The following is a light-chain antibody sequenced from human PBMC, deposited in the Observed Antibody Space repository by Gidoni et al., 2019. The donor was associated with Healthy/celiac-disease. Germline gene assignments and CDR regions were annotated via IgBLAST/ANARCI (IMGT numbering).Light chain of an antibody. CDR3: QQYNSYPMYT. CDR1: QSISSW. Sequence: DIQMTQYPSTLSASVGDRVTITCRASQSISSWLAWYQQKQGKAPKLLIYDASSMESGVPSRFSGSGSGTEVTLTISSLQPDDFATYYCQQYNSYPMYTFGQGTKLEIK. V-gene: IGKV1-5*01. CDR2: DAS. J-gene: IGKJ2*01.